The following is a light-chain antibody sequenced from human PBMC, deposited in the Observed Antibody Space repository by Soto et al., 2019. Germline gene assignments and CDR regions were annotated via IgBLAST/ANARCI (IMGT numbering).Light chain of an antibody. V-gene: IGLV1-40*01. CDR3: QSYDTSLSASV. CDR2: DNT. CDR1: RSNIGAGYA. J-gene: IGLJ2*01. Sequence: QSVLTQPPSLSGAPGQRVTISCTGSRSNIGAGYAVHWYQQLPGTAPKLLIYDNTNRPSGVPDRFSASESGTSASLAITGLQPEDEADYYCQSYDTSLSASVFGGGTELTVL.